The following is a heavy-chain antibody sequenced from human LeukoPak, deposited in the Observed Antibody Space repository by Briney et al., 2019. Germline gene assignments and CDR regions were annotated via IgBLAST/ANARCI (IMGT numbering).Heavy chain of an antibody. V-gene: IGHV1-46*01. D-gene: IGHD3-9*01. CDR3: ARCGSYYDILTGYYRRLDYYYGMDV. Sequence: ASVKVSCKASGYTFTSYYMHWVRQAPGQGLEWMGIINPSGGSTSYAQKFQGRVTMTRDTSTSTVYMELSSLRSEGTAVYYCARCGSYYDILTGYYRRLDYYYGMDVWGQGTTVTVSS. CDR1: GYTFTSYY. CDR2: INPSGGST. J-gene: IGHJ6*02.